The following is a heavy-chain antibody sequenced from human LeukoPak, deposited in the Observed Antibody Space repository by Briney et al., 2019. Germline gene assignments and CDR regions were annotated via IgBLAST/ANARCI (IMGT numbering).Heavy chain of an antibody. CDR1: GYTLTELS. J-gene: IGHJ5*02. CDR2: FDPEDGET. V-gene: IGHV1-24*01. Sequence: GASVKVSCKVSGYTLTELSMHWVRQAPGKGLEWMGGFDPEDGETIYAQKFQGRVTMTEDTSTDTAYMVLSSLRSEDTAVYYCATDRSYYGSGSYHNWFDPWGQGTLVTVSS. D-gene: IGHD3-10*01. CDR3: ATDRSYYGSGSYHNWFDP.